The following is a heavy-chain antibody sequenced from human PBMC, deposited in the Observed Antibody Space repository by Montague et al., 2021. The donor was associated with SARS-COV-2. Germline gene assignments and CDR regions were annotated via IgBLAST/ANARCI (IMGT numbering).Heavy chain of an antibody. D-gene: IGHD2-15*01. V-gene: IGHV4-34*01. Sequence: SETLSLTCAVYGXSFSGYYWSWIRQPPGRGLERIGETNDCGRTNYNSSLKCRVTISVDTSKNQFSLRLSSVTAAETAVYYCARGYCSCSGCYYYYGMDVWGQGTTVTVSS. J-gene: IGHJ6*02. CDR3: ARGYCSCSGCYYYYGMDV. CDR2: TNDCGRT. CDR1: GXSFSGYY.